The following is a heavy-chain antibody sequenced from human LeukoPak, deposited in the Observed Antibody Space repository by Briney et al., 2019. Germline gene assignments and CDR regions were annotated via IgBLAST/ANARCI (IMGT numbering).Heavy chain of an antibody. CDR3: AKDSAAPISITMVRGRWYFDY. Sequence: GGSLRLSCAASGFTFSRYSMTWVRQAPGKGLEWISFISSSRSTTYYADSVKGRFTISRDNSKNTLYLQIHSLRAEDTAVYYCAKDSAAPISITMVRGRWYFDYWGQGTLVTVSS. CDR2: ISSSRSTT. V-gene: IGHV3-48*01. D-gene: IGHD3-10*01. CDR1: GFTFSRYS. J-gene: IGHJ4*02.